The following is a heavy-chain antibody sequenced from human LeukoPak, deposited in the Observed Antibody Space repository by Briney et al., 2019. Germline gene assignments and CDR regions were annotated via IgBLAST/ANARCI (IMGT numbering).Heavy chain of an antibody. Sequence: GGSLRLSCVGSGFNFSSYWMTWVRQAPGKGLEWVANIKQDGSHKFYVDSLRGRFAISRDNAKNSLFLQVKSLRDEDTAVYYCAGTYGHSWSGSFLDIWGQGTLLTVSS. J-gene: IGHJ4*02. CDR2: IKQDGSHK. CDR3: AGTYGHSWSGSFLDI. CDR1: GFNFSSYW. V-gene: IGHV3-7*01. D-gene: IGHD3-10*01.